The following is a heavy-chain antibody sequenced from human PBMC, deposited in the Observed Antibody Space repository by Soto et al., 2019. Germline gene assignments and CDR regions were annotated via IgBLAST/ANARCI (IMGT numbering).Heavy chain of an antibody. V-gene: IGHV4-34*01. Sequence: QVQLHQWGGGLLRPTETLTLTCAVHGGSFSGYYWTWVRQPPGKGLEWIGEINHSGSTTYNPSLKRRLTMSVDRSNNHFSLNLRSVTAADTALYFCARGDVIVVPAAYRFLYDFNGMDVWGQGTTVTVSS. CDR2: INHSGST. CDR3: ARGDVIVVPAAYRFLYDFNGMDV. CDR1: GGSFSGYY. J-gene: IGHJ6*02. D-gene: IGHD2-2*01.